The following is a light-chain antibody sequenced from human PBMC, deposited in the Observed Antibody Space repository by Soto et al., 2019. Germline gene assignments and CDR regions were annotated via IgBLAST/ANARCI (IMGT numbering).Light chain of an antibody. CDR3: LLYSGGTWL. J-gene: IGLJ3*02. CDR1: TGAVTSAYY. Sequence: QAVVTLEPSLTVSPGGTVTLTCASNTGAVTSAYYPNWFQQKPGQAPRALIYSTTNKQSWTPARFSGSLLGGKAALTLSGVQPEDEAEYYCLLYSGGTWLFGGGTKLTVL. CDR2: STT. V-gene: IGLV7-43*01.